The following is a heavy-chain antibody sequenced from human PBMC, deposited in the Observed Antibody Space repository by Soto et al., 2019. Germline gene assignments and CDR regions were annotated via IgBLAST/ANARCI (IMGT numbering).Heavy chain of an antibody. V-gene: IGHV1-18*01. J-gene: IGHJ4*02. CDR2: ISAYNGNT. D-gene: IGHD1-26*01. CDR1: VYTLTSYV. Sequence: QVQLVQSGAEVKKPGASVKVSCKASVYTLTSYVISWVRPAPGQGLEWMGWISAYNGNTKYAQKLQGRVTMATDTSTSTAYMELRSLRSDDTAVYYCERDLGAQIVDYWGQGPLVTVSS. CDR3: ERDLGAQIVDY.